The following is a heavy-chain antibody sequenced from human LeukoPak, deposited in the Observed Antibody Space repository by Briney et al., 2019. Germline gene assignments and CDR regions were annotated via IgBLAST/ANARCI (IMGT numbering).Heavy chain of an antibody. J-gene: IGHJ4*02. CDR1: GYTFINYG. CDR3: ARDAVSTTTAGGIDY. CDR2: ISAYSGNT. V-gene: IGHV1-18*01. Sequence: ASVKVSCKASGYTFINYGISWVRQAPGQGLEWMGWISAYSGNTHYAQKIQGRVTMTTDTSTSTAYMELRSLTSDDTAVYYCARDAVSTTTAGGIDYWGQGTLVTVSS. D-gene: IGHD5/OR15-5a*01.